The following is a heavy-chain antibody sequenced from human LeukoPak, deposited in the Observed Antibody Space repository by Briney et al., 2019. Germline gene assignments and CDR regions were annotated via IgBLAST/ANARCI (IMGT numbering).Heavy chain of an antibody. CDR1: GVTFSSYA. Sequence: GGSLRLSCAASGVTFSSYAMSGARQAPGKGLEWVSAISCSGGSKYYADSVKGRFKISSENSKNTLYLQMNSLRAEETAVYYCAIRGSGSYTNYYMDVWGKGTTVTVSS. CDR3: AIRGSGSYTNYYMDV. J-gene: IGHJ6*03. V-gene: IGHV3-23*01. D-gene: IGHD3-10*01. CDR2: ISCSGGSK.